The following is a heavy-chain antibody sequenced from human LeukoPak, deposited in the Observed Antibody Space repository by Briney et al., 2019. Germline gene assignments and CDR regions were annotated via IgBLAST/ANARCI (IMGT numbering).Heavy chain of an antibody. CDR1: GLTFNLYA. Sequence: PGGSLRLSCAASGLTFNLYAMTWVRQAPGKGLEWVSTISASDGSPYYSDSVKGRFSISRDNSKNTLYLQMNSLRAEDTAVYYCAKGQGSYAEGFDYWGQGTLVTVSS. D-gene: IGHD1-26*01. CDR3: AKGQGSYAEGFDY. J-gene: IGHJ4*02. V-gene: IGHV3-23*01. CDR2: ISASDGSP.